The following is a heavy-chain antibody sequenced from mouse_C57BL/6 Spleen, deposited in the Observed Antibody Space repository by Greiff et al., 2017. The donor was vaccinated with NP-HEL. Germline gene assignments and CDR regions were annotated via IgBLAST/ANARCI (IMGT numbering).Heavy chain of an antibody. D-gene: IGHD1-1*01. CDR2: ISDGGSYT. CDR1: GFTFSSYA. Sequence: EVQLVESGGGLVKPGGSLKLSCAASGFTFSSYAMSWVRQTPEKRLEWVATISDGGSYTYYPDNVKGRFTISRDNAKNNLYLQMSHLKSEDTAMDYWARGGVDYYPFAYWGQGTLVTVSA. V-gene: IGHV5-4*01. J-gene: IGHJ3*01. CDR3: ARGGVDYYPFAY.